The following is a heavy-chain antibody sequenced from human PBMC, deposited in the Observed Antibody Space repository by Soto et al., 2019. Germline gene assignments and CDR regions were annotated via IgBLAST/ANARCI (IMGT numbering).Heavy chain of an antibody. CDR3: ARHTRYYDILTGYYKGPFDY. CDR2: IYFSGSP. J-gene: IGHJ4*02. Sequence: SETLSLTCTVSGGSISDFYWSWIRQPPGKGLEWIGYIYFSGSPSYNPSLKSRVTISVDTSKNHFSLKLTSVTAADTAVYYCARHTRYYDILTGYYKGPFDYWGQGTLVTVSS. V-gene: IGHV4-59*01. CDR1: GGSISDFY. D-gene: IGHD3-9*01.